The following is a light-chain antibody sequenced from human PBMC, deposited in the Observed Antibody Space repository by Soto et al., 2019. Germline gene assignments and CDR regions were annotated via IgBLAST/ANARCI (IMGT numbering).Light chain of an antibody. V-gene: IGKV1-5*01. CDR1: QSISSY. CDR3: QQYNYFWA. Sequence: DIQMTQSPSSLSASVGDRVTITCRASQSISSYLNWYQQKPGKAPKLLIYDASNLESGVPSRFSGGGSGTESSLTISSLQPDDFATYYCQQYNYFWAFGQGTKVDIK. J-gene: IGKJ1*01. CDR2: DAS.